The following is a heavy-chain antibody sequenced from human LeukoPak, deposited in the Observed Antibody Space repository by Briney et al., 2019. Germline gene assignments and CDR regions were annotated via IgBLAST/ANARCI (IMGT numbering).Heavy chain of an antibody. Sequence: GGSLRLSCAASGFTFSDYFMSWIRQAPGKGLVWVSYISGSGGTINYADSVKGRFTISRDNAENSLYLQMNSLRAEDTAVYYCARVGRDYSIDYWGQGTQVTVSS. D-gene: IGHD3-22*01. CDR1: GFTFSDYF. V-gene: IGHV3-11*01. CDR3: ARVGRDYSIDY. CDR2: ISGSGGTI. J-gene: IGHJ4*02.